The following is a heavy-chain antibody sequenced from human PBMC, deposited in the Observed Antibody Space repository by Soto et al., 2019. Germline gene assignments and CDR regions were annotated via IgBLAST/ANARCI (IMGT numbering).Heavy chain of an antibody. D-gene: IGHD4-17*01. CDR3: TTDSYMTNIIVRFDY. Sequence: GGSLRLSCAASGFIFSNAWINWVRQAPGEGLEWVGRVKRKPDGGTADFAAPVKGRFAISRDDAKNMGYLEMNSLKTEDTAIYYCTTDSYMTNIIVRFDYWGHGTLVTVSS. CDR2: VKRKPDGGTA. V-gene: IGHV3-15*07. CDR1: GFIFSNAW. J-gene: IGHJ4*01.